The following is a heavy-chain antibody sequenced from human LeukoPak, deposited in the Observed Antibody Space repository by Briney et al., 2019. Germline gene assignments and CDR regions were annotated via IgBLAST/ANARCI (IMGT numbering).Heavy chain of an antibody. CDR3: AKANVVAAMADWFDP. J-gene: IGHJ5*02. CDR1: GFTFSSYA. D-gene: IGHD2-15*01. CDR2: ISGSGGST. Sequence: GGYLRLSCAASGFTFSSYAMSWVRQAPGKGLEWVSAISGSGGSTYYADSVKCRFTLPKDNSNNTLYLQMNSLRAEDTAVYYCAKANVVAAMADWFDPWGQGTLVNVSS. V-gene: IGHV3-23*01.